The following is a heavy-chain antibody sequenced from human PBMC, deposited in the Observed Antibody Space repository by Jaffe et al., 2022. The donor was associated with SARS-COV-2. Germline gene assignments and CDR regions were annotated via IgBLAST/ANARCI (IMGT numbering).Heavy chain of an antibody. D-gene: IGHD2-8*01. CDR2: IYYTGNT. CDR1: GGSISSSSHY. Sequence: QLHLQESGSGLVKPSETLSLTCTVSGGSISSSSHYWGWIRQPPGKGLEWIGSIYYTGNTYHNPSLESRVTISVDTSKNQFSLRLSSVTAADTAVYYCASLIRSFAPVQGIMDLRDDFWGQGTLVTVSS. CDR3: ASLIRSFAPVQGIMDLRDDF. J-gene: IGHJ4*02. V-gene: IGHV4-39*01.